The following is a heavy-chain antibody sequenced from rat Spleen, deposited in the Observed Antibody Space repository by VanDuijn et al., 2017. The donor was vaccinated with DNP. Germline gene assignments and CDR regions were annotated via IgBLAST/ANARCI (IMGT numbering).Heavy chain of an antibody. Sequence: EVKLVESGGGLVQPGRSLKLSCAASGFNFNDYWMGWVRQAPGKGLEWVSSINTDGGSTYYSDSVKGRFTISRDNAENTVYLQMNSLRSEDTATYYCAKGYGYKFDYWGQGIMVTVSS. V-gene: IGHV5-58*01. CDR1: GFNFNDYW. CDR2: INTDGGST. D-gene: IGHD1-9*01. CDR3: AKGYGYKFDY. J-gene: IGHJ2*01.